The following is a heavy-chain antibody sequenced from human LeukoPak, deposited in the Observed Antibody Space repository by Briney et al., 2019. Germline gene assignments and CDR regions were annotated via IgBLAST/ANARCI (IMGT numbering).Heavy chain of an antibody. V-gene: IGHV1-18*01. D-gene: IGHD1-1*01. CDR3: ARDKQLDWAHYYYYYMDV. Sequence: ASVKVSCKASGYTFTSYGISWVRQAPGQGLEWMGWISACNGNTNYAQKLQGRVTMTTDTSTSTDYMELRSLRSDDTAVYYCARDKQLDWAHYYYYYMDVWGKGTTVTVSS. J-gene: IGHJ6*03. CDR1: GYTFTSYG. CDR2: ISACNGNT.